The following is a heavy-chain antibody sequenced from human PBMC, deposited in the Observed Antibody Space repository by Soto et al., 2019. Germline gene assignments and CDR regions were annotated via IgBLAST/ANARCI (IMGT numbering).Heavy chain of an antibody. Sequence: QVQLVQSGAEVKKPGSSVKVSCKASGGTFSSYAISWVRQAPGQGLEWMGGIIPIFGTANYAQKFQGRVTITADESTRTAYMELSSLRSEDTAVYYCARDPWSVATTDYYYGMDVWGQGTTVTVSS. CDR1: GGTFSSYA. V-gene: IGHV1-69*12. D-gene: IGHD1-1*01. J-gene: IGHJ6*02. CDR2: IIPIFGTA. CDR3: ARDPWSVATTDYYYGMDV.